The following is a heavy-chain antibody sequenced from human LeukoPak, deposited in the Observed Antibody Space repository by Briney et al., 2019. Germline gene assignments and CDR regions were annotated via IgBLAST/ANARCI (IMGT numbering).Heavy chain of an antibody. CDR3: ARDEGVSFDY. CDR2: VSSSSKYI. Sequence: GGSLRLSCVPSGFTFSAYNMNWVRQAPGKWMEWVSCVSSSSKYIYYADSVKGRFTTSRDNAKNSLYLQMNSLRAEDTAVYYCARDEGVSFDYWGQGTLVTVSS. V-gene: IGHV3-21*01. J-gene: IGHJ4*02. CDR1: GFTFSAYN.